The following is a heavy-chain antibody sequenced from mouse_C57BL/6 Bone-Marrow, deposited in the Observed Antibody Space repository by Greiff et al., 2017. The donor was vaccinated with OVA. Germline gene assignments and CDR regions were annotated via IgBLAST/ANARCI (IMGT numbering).Heavy chain of an antibody. CDR1: GFTFSDYG. Sequence: EVKLVESGGGLVKPGGSLKLSCAASGFTFSDYGMHWVRQAPEKGLEWVAYISSGSSTIYYADTVKGRFTISRDNAKNTLFLELTSLRSEDTAVYYCARPLLPDGDYWGQGTSVTVSS. V-gene: IGHV5-17*01. CDR3: ARPLLPDGDY. CDR2: ISSGSSTI. D-gene: IGHD2-10*01. J-gene: IGHJ4*01.